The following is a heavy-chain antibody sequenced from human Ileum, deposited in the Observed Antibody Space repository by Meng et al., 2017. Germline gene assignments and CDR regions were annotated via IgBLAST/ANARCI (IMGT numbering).Heavy chain of an antibody. D-gene: IGHD3-9*01. V-gene: IGHV4-39*07. J-gene: IGHJ5*02. CDR2: IYSTGTT. Sequence: QGAVRTPQTSSLTSIVVGGSIVITITVYCWGWIRQPPGKGLEWIGGIYSTGTTYYNPSLESRVTISRDTSKNQFSLKLTSVTAADTAVYYCARQPTGYPNWFDPWGQGTLVTVSS. CDR1: GGSIVITITVYC. CDR3: ARQPTGYPNWFDP.